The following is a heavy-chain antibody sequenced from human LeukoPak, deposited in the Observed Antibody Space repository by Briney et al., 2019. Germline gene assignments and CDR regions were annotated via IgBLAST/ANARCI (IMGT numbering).Heavy chain of an antibody. D-gene: IGHD5-18*01. J-gene: IGHJ4*02. CDR2: INHSGST. V-gene: IGHV4-34*01. Sequence: SETLSLTCAVYGGSFSGYYWSWIRQPPGKGLEWIGEINHSGSTNYNPSLKSRVTISVDTSKNQFSLKLSSVTAADTAVHYCARSQLWSPDYWGQGTLVTVSS. CDR1: GGSFSGYY. CDR3: ARSQLWSPDY.